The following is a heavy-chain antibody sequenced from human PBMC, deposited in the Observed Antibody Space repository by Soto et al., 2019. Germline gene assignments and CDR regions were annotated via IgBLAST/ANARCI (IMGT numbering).Heavy chain of an antibody. Sequence: EVQLLESGGDLVQPGGSLRLSCAASGFSFSDFSMHWVRQAPGRGLEWVAFIDLGDTSPDYRASVKGRFTLSKDRSKKTVYLQMNSLRVEDTAVYYCTKDRVPDGIYTFDYWGQGALVTVSS. V-gene: IGHV3-23*03. CDR1: GFSFSDFS. CDR3: TKDRVPDGIYTFDY. J-gene: IGHJ4*02. CDR2: IDLGDTSP. D-gene: IGHD2-2*02.